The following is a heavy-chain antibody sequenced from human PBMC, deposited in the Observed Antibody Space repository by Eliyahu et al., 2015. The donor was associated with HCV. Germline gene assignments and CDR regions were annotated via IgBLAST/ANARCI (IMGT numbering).Heavy chain of an antibody. CDR3: GSGFYDTSGYYAPDY. V-gene: IGHV4-30-4*08. D-gene: IGHD3-22*01. Sequence: QVQLHESGPGLVKPSQTLSLTCTVSGGSINSGGYFWSWIRQSPEKGLEWIGYIYNTGSAYHNPSLKSRLSISIDTSKNQFSLKLTSVTPADAAVYYCGSGFYDTSGYYAPDYWGQGSLITASS. J-gene: IGHJ4*02. CDR1: GGSINSGGYF. CDR2: IYNTGSA.